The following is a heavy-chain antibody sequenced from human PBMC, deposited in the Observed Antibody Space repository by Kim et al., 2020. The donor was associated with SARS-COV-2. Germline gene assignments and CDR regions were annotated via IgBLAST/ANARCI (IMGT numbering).Heavy chain of an antibody. D-gene: IGHD5-18*01. Sequence: GGSLRLSCAASGFTFSSYWMHWVRQAPGKGLVWVSRINSDGSSTSYADSVKGRFTISRDNAKNTLYLQMNSLRAEDTAVYYCARDCRYAGTAMVDDYYYYGLDVWGQGTTVTVSS. J-gene: IGHJ6*02. CDR3: ARDCRYAGTAMVDDYYYYGLDV. CDR1: GFTFSSYW. CDR2: INSDGSST. V-gene: IGHV3-74*01.